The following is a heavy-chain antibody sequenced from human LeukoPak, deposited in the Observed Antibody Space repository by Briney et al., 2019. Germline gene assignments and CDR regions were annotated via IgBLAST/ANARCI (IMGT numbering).Heavy chain of an antibody. Sequence: KTSETLSLTCTVSGDSISGYYWAWIRQPAGKGLEWIGHIYAPGSSNYSPSFKSRVTMSIDMSNNQFSLRLNSVTAAGTAMYYCARDLEDFDSPANDYWGQGILVTVSS. J-gene: IGHJ4*02. V-gene: IGHV4-4*07. CDR2: IYAPGSS. CDR3: ARDLEDFDSPANDY. CDR1: GDSISGYY. D-gene: IGHD2-15*01.